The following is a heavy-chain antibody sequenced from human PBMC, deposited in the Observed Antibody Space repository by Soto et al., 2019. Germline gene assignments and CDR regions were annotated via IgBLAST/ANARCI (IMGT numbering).Heavy chain of an antibody. CDR3: ARGLAAPYFDY. V-gene: IGHV4-59*01. CDR1: GGSISSYY. D-gene: IGHD6-13*01. Sequence: PSETLSLTCTVSGGSISSYYWSWIRQPPGKGLEWIWYIYYSGSTNYNPSLKSRVTISVDTSKNQFSLKLSSATAADTAVYYCARGLAAPYFDYWGQGTLVTVSS. CDR2: IYYSGST. J-gene: IGHJ4*02.